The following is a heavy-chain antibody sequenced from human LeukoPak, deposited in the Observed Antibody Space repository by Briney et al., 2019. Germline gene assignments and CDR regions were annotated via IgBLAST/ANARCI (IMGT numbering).Heavy chain of an antibody. J-gene: IGHJ2*01. CDR1: GFTFSKHA. CDR2: ISISGDGT. Sequence: GGSLRLSCAASGFTFSKHAMSWVRQAPGKGLEWVSVISISGDGTYYADSVKGRFTISRGNSKNTLYMQMKSLRAEDTAVYYCARRPTSLGYFDVWGRGTLVTVSS. CDR3: ARRPTSLGYFDV. V-gene: IGHV3-23*01.